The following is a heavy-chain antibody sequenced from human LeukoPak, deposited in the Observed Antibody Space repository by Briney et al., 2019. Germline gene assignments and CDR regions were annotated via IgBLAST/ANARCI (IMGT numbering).Heavy chain of an antibody. Sequence: SQTLSLTCTFSGGSVSSVGYYWSWIRQPPGKGLEWIGYIYDSGSTDYNPSLKSRVTISVDTSKSQFSLKVSSVTAADTAVYYCARVVEVAGDFDSWGQGTLVTVSS. D-gene: IGHD2-15*01. CDR3: ARVVEVAGDFDS. CDR2: IYDSGST. J-gene: IGHJ4*02. V-gene: IGHV4-31*03. CDR1: GGSVSSVGYY.